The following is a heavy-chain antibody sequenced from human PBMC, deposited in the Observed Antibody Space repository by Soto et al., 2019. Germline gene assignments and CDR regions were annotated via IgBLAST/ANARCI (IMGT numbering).Heavy chain of an antibody. CDR2: ISYDGSNK. D-gene: IGHD3-3*01. V-gene: IGHV3-30-3*01. J-gene: IGHJ5*02. CDR1: GFTFSRYA. Sequence: PGGSLRLSCAASGFTFSRYAMHWVRQAPGKGLEWVAVISYDGSNKYYADSVKGRFTISRDNSKNTLYLQMNSLRAEDTAVYYCARTAFSNWFDPWGQGTLVTVSS. CDR3: ARTAFSNWFDP.